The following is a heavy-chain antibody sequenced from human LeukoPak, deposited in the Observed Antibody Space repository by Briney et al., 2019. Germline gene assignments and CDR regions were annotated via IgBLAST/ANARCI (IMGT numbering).Heavy chain of an antibody. CDR1: GVTFSSYW. V-gene: IGHV3-7*01. CDR3: ARPSPPGDGYNPCDY. D-gene: IGHD5-24*01. J-gene: IGHJ4*02. Sequence: GGSLRLSCAASGVTFSSYWMSWVRQAPGKGLEWVANIKEDGSEKYYVDSVKGRFTISRDNSKSTVYLQMNSLRPEDTAVYYCARPSPPGDGYNPCDYWGPGALVIVSS. CDR2: IKEDGSEK.